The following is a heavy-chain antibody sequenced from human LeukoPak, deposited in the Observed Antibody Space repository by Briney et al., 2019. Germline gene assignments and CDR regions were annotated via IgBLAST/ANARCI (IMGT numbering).Heavy chain of an antibody. CDR1: GFTFSSYG. CDR2: IRYDGSNK. CDR3: VAGKPSDY. V-gene: IGHV3-30*02. Sequence: GGSLRLSCAASGFTFSSYGMHWVRQAPGKGLEWVAFIRYDGSNKYYADSVKGRFTISRDNSKNTLYLQMNSLRAEDTAVYYGVAGKPSDYWGQGTLVTVSS. D-gene: IGHD6-19*01. J-gene: IGHJ4*02.